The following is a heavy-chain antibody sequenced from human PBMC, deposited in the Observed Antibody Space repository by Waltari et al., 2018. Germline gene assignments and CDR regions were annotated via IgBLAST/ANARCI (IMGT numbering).Heavy chain of an antibody. J-gene: IGHJ5*02. CDR1: GSTFTGYY. D-gene: IGHD3-22*01. Sequence: QVQLVQSGAEVKKPGASVKVSCKASGSTFTGYYLHRVRPAPGQGLEWMGWINPNSGGTNYAQKFQGRVTMTRDTSISTAYMELSRLRSDDTAVYYCARDGAYDSSPQLFDPWGQGTLVTVSS. CDR3: ARDGAYDSSPQLFDP. V-gene: IGHV1-2*02. CDR2: INPNSGGT.